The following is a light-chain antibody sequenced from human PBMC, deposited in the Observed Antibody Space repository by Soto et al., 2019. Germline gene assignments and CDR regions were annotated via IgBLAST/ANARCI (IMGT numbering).Light chain of an antibody. CDR1: QSLLHSNGYNY. V-gene: IGKV2-28*01. CDR3: MQGTHWPIT. J-gene: IGKJ5*01. CDR2: KVS. Sequence: DIVMTQSPLSLPVTPGEPASISCRSSQSLLHSNGYNYLDWYLQKPGQSPQLLIYKVSNRDSGVPARFSGSGSGTDFALKISRVEAEDVGVYYCMQGTHWPITFGQGTRLEIK.